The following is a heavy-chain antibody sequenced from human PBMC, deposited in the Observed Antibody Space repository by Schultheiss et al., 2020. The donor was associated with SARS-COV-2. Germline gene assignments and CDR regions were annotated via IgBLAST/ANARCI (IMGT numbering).Heavy chain of an antibody. CDR3: ATGYCSGGSCYPLDY. CDR1: GGSISSGSYY. J-gene: IGHJ4*02. Sequence: SETLSLTCTVSGGSISSGSYYWGWIRQPPGKGLEWIGRIYTSGSTNYNPSLKSRVTISVDTSKNQFSLKLSSVTAADTAVYYCATGYCSGGSCYPLDYWGQGTLVTVSS. D-gene: IGHD2-15*01. CDR2: IYTSGST. V-gene: IGHV4-39*07.